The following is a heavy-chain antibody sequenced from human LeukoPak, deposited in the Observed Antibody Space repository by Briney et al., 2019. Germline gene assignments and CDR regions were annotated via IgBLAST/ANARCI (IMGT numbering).Heavy chain of an antibody. CDR1: GGTFSSYA. CDR2: IIPIFGTA. V-gene: IGHV1-69*13. CDR3: ALGDSSGYYFDY. Sequence: SVKVSCKASGGTFSSYAISWVRQAPGQGLEWMGGIIPIFGTANYTQKFQGRVTITADESTSTAYMELSSLRSEDTAVYYWALGDSSGYYFDYWGQGTLVTVSS. D-gene: IGHD3-22*01. J-gene: IGHJ4*02.